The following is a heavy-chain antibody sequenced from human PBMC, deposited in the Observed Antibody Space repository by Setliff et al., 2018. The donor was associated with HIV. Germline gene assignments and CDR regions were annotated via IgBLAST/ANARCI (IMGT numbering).Heavy chain of an antibody. CDR3: ARKDGVGYCDSNSCYGIGPIDF. CDR2: INPKSGAT. J-gene: IGHJ4*02. V-gene: IGHV1-2*06. D-gene: IGHD2-2*01. Sequence: ASVKVSCKASGYSFNGYYVNWVRQAPGQGLEWMGRINPKSGATNLAQKFQGRVTLTRDTSVTTVYMELTSLRSDDTAVYYCARKDGVGYCDSNSCYGIGPIDFWGQGSLVTVSS. CDR1: GYSFNGYY.